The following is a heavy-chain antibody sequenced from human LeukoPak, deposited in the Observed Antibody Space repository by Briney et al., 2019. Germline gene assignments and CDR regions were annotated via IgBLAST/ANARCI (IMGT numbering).Heavy chain of an antibody. CDR2: ISISGGSS. V-gene: IGHV3-23*01. CDR1: GFTFSTYA. D-gene: IGHD3-16*01. Sequence: RGSLRLSCAASGFTFSTYAMSWVRQAPGKGLEWVSGISISGGSSYYADSVKGRFTISRDNSKNTLYLQMNSLRAEDTAVYYCAKLGGQQVYNYYVAVWGKGTTVAVSS. CDR3: AKLGGQQVYNYYVAV. J-gene: IGHJ6*03.